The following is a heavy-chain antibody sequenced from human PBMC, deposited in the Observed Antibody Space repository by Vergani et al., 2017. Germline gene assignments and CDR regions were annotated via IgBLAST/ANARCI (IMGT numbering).Heavy chain of an antibody. Sequence: QVQLVQSGAEVKKPGSSVKVSCKASGGTFSSYAISWVRQAPGQGLEWMGGIIPIFGTANYAQKFQGRVTITADESTSTVYMELRSLRAEDTAVYYCARDRHGSGLSHSLSHFDYWVQGTLVTVSS. CDR1: GGTFSSYA. D-gene: IGHD6-19*01. CDR3: ARDRHGSGLSHSLSHFDY. CDR2: IIPIFGTA. V-gene: IGHV1-69*12. J-gene: IGHJ4*02.